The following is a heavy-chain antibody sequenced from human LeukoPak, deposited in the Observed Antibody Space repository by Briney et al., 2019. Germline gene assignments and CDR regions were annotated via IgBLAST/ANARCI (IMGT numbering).Heavy chain of an antibody. V-gene: IGHV1-2*06. D-gene: IGHD5-24*01. CDR1: GYTFTGYY. CDR3: ARETYPRDFDY. CDR2: INPNSGGT. Sequence: ASVKVSCTASGYTFTGYYMHWVRQAPGQGLEWMGRINPNSGGTNYAQKFQGRVTITRDTSISTAYMELSRLRSDDTAVYYCARETYPRDFDYWGQGTLVTVYS. J-gene: IGHJ4*02.